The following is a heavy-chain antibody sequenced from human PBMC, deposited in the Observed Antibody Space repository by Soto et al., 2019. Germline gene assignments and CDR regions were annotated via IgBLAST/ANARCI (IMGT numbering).Heavy chain of an antibody. J-gene: IGHJ4*02. CDR2: FDPEDGKT. V-gene: IGHV1-24*01. Sequence: ASVKVSCKVSGYTLTELSMHWVRQAPGKGLEWMGGFDPEDGKTIYTQKFQGRVTITKDTSTNTAYMELSSLRSEDTAVYYCAAGYYYDSSGYYYFDYWGQGTLVTVSS. CDR3: AAGYYYDSSGYYYFDY. CDR1: GYTLTELS. D-gene: IGHD3-22*01.